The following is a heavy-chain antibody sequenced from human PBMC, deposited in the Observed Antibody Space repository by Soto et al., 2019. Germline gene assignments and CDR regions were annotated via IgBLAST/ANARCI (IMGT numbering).Heavy chain of an antibody. CDR1: GFSLSTSGVG. Sequence: QLTLKESGPTLVKPTQTLTLTCTFSGFSLSTSGVGVGWIRQPPGKALEWLALIYWDDDKRYSPSLKSRLTLTKDTYKNQVVLTMTTMAPVDTATYYCARAYSSSWYLNWFDPWGQGTLVTVSS. D-gene: IGHD6-13*01. CDR3: ARAYSSSWYLNWFDP. V-gene: IGHV2-5*02. CDR2: IYWDDDK. J-gene: IGHJ5*02.